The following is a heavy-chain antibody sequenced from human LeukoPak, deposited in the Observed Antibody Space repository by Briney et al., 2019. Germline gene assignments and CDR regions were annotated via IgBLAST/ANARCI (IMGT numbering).Heavy chain of an antibody. CDR3: AKDISGRYYYGMDV. CDR1: GFTFDDYA. V-gene: IGHV3-9*01. D-gene: IGHD3-10*01. J-gene: IGHJ6*02. CDR2: ISWNSGSI. Sequence: GGSLRLSCAASGFTFDDYAMHWVRQAPGEGLEWVSGISWNSGSIGYADSVKGRFTISRDNAKNSLYLQMNSLRAEDTALYYCAKDISGRYYYGMDVWGQGTTVTVSS.